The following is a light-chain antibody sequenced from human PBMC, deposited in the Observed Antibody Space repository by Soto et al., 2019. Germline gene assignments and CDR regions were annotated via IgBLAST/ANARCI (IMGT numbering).Light chain of an antibody. J-gene: IGKJ1*01. CDR3: QQYNSYSPWT. CDR1: QNVNKW. CDR2: DAS. V-gene: IGKV1-5*01. Sequence: DIQMTQSPSTLSASVGDRVTITCWASQNVNKWLAWFQQKPGKVPKLLIFDASTLQTGVPSRFGGGGSGTEFTLTISGLQPDDFATYYCQQYNSYSPWTFGPGTKVDIK.